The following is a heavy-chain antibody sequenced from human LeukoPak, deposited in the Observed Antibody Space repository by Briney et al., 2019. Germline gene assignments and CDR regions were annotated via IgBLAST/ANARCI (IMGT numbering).Heavy chain of an antibody. Sequence: PSETLSLTCSVSGSSITSVSYGAWIRQAPEKGLEWIGSLSHSGATYYNPSQTSRLSTSVDPSNNRFSLTLRSVTAADTAVYYCARVGSSNSHYDYWGPGTLVTVSS. CDR2: LSHSGAT. CDR1: GSSITSVSY. J-gene: IGHJ4*02. D-gene: IGHD2/OR15-2a*01. CDR3: ARVGSSNSHYDY. V-gene: IGHV4-38-2*02.